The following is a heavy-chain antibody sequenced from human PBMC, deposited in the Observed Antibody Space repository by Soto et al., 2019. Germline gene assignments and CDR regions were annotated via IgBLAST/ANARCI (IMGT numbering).Heavy chain of an antibody. CDR1: GFTFNNYA. J-gene: IGHJ4*02. Sequence: EVQLLESGGGLVQPGGSLRLSCAASGFTFNNYAMTWVRQAPGKGLEWVSAISGGGDTTSYADSVKGRFTVSRDGSKNTLDLQMSSRRPEDTALYYCAKGRGGSGSLTPRVDFWGQGTLVTVSS. D-gene: IGHD3-10*01. CDR3: AKGRGGSGSLTPRVDF. CDR2: ISGGGDTT. V-gene: IGHV3-23*01.